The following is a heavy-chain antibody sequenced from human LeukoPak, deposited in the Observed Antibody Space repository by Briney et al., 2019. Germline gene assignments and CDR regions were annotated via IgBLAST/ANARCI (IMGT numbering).Heavy chain of an antibody. CDR1: GGSISSYY. D-gene: IGHD6-19*01. CDR2: IYYSGST. CDR3: AREVAVAGTRLVWFDP. J-gene: IGHJ5*02. V-gene: IGHV4-59*01. Sequence: SETLSLTCTVSGGSISSYYWSWIRQPPGKGLEWIGYIYYSGSTNYNPSLKSRVTISVDTSKNQFSLKLSSVTAADTAVYYCAREVAVAGTRLVWFDPWGQGTLVTVSS.